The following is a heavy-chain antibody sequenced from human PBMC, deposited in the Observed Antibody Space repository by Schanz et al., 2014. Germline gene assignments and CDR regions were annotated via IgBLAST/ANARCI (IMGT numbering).Heavy chain of an antibody. CDR3: AREQTIFGVTYTDAYDV. Sequence: EVQLLESGGGLVQPGGSLRLSCAASGFTFSSYAMSWVRQAPGKGLEWVSLISDSGDTAYYADSVKGRFTISRDNFKGALYLQMKSLRVDDTAVYYCAREQTIFGVTYTDAYDVWGRGTMVTVSS. V-gene: IGHV3-23*01. CDR2: ISDSGDTA. D-gene: IGHD3-3*01. CDR1: GFTFSSYA. J-gene: IGHJ3*01.